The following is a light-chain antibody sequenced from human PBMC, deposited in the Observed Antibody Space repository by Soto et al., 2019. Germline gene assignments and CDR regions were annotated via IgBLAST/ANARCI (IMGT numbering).Light chain of an antibody. CDR1: SSDVGGYNY. CDR3: SSYVGTNSYV. Sequence: QSALTRAASASGSPGQSVTLFCTGTSSDVGGYNYVSWYQHHPGKAPKLIIYEVYKRPSGVPDRFSGSKSGNTAALTVSGLQAEDEADYYCSSYVGTNSYVFGTGTKVTVL. J-gene: IGLJ1*01. CDR2: EVY. V-gene: IGLV2-8*01.